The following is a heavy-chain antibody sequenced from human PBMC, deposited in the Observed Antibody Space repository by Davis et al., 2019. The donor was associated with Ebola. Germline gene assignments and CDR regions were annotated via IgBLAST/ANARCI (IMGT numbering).Heavy chain of an antibody. V-gene: IGHV1-69*13. CDR1: GGTFSSYA. D-gene: IGHD7-27*01. J-gene: IGHJ4*02. CDR2: IIPLAGTT. CDR3: AREASLNWGSFEY. Sequence: AASVKVSCKASGGTFSSYAINWVRQAPGQGLEWMGAIIPLAGTTNYAQNFQGRVRITADESTSTAYMELSSLRSEDTAVYYCAREASLNWGSFEYWGQGTLVTVSS.